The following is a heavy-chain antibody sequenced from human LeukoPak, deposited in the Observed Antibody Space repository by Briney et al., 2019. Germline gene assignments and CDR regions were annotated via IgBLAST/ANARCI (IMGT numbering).Heavy chain of an antibody. J-gene: IGHJ4*02. CDR3: TTATLAVAALY. V-gene: IGHV3-15*01. CDR2: IKSKTDGGTT. Sequence: PGGSLRLSCAASGFTFSSYGMHWVRQAPGKGLEWVGRIKSKTDGGTTDYAAPVKGRFTISRDDSKNTLYLQMNSLKTEDTAVYYCTTATLAVAALYWGQGTLVTVSS. CDR1: GFTFSSYG. D-gene: IGHD6-19*01.